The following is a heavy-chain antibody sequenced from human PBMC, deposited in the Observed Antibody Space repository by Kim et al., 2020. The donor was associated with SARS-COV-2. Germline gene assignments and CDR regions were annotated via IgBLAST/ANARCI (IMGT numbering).Heavy chain of an antibody. Sequence: SETLSLTCTVSGGSISSYYWSWIRQPPGKGLEWIGYIYYSGSTNYNPSLKSRVTISVDTSKNQFSLKLSSVTAADTAVYYCATTVGRYYDSSGYYFPYWYFDLWGRGTLVTVSS. CDR3: ATTVGRYYDSSGYYFPYWYFDL. J-gene: IGHJ2*01. CDR2: IYYSGST. D-gene: IGHD3-22*01. V-gene: IGHV4-59*01. CDR1: GGSISSYY.